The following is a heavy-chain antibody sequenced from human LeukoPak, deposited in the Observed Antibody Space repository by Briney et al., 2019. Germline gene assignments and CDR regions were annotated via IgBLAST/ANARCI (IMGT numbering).Heavy chain of an antibody. CDR3: ARRSPIVAAGDAFDI. Sequence: PSETLSLTCSVSRGSISTYYWSWVRQPAGKGLEWVGRIHTSGTTTYNPSLTGRVTTSLDTSKNQFSLNLISVTAADTAVYYCARRSPIVAAGDAFDIWGPGTMVTVSS. V-gene: IGHV4-4*07. CDR1: RGSISTYY. D-gene: IGHD1-26*01. CDR2: IHTSGTT. J-gene: IGHJ3*02.